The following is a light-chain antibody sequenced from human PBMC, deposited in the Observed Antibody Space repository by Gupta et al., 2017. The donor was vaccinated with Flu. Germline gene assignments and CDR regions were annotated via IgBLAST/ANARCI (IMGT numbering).Light chain of an antibody. CDR2: ENY. CDR3: GKWDDSLKSRL. J-gene: IGLJ2*01. V-gene: IGLV1-51*02. CDR1: SSNIGSNY. Sequence: VNISCSGTSSNIGSNYVSWYQQLPGTDPKLLYYENYKRPSGIPDRFSGSKSATSDTLGTTGLQTGDEDDYYCGKWDDSLKSRLFGGGTKLTVL.